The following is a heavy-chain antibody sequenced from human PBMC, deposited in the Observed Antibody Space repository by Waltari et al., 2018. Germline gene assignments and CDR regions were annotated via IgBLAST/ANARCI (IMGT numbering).Heavy chain of an antibody. CDR3: AKEGGYSYYNNYFDS. CDR2: ISYNGGKT. J-gene: IGHJ5*01. V-gene: IGHV3-20*04. Sequence: EAHLVESGGRETRPGGSLRLSCVAPGFDFEFNGLSWVRQGPGKGLEWVGSISYNGGKTYYAESVEGRFSISRDNAESSLYLQMNSLRVEDTALYYCAKEGGYSYYNNYFDSWGQGTRVTVSS. CDR1: GFDFEFNG. D-gene: IGHD3-10*01.